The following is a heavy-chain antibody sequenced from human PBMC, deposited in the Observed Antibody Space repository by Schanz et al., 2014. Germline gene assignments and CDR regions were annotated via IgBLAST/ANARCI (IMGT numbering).Heavy chain of an antibody. V-gene: IGHV3-64*01. Sequence: EVQLVESGGGLVQPGGSLRLSCAAPGFTLSNYAMHWVRQTPDKGLEWVSGLSANGDSTFYSSSVKGRFTISRDISKNTLYLQMGSLRAEDVAVYYCARKSVMSAHYDSWGQGTLVTVSS. CDR1: GFTLSNYA. J-gene: IGHJ4*02. D-gene: IGHD2-21*01. CDR3: ARKSVMSAHYDS. CDR2: LSANGDST.